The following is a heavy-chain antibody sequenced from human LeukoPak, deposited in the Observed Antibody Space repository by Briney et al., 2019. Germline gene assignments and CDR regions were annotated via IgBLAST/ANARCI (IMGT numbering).Heavy chain of an antibody. CDR3: ARDRSPFYDYVWGSEHDAFDI. V-gene: IGHV3-30-3*01. D-gene: IGHD3-16*01. CDR1: GFTFSSYA. J-gene: IGHJ3*02. CDR2: ISYDGSNK. Sequence: GGSLRLSCAASGFTFSSYAMHWVRQAPGKGLEWVAVISYDGSNKYYADSVKGRFTISRDNSKNTLYLQMNSLRAEDTAVYYCARDRSPFYDYVWGSEHDAFDIWGQGTMVTVSS.